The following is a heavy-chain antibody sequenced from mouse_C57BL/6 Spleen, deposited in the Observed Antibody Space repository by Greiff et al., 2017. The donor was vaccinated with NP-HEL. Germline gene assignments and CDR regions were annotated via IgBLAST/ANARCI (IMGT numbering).Heavy chain of an antibody. J-gene: IGHJ3*01. CDR2: INPSTGGT. V-gene: IGHV1-42*01. CDR3: ARWVVTTGPFAY. Sequence: VHVKQSGPELVKPGASVKISCKASGYSFTDYYMNWVKQSPEKSLEWIGEINPSTGGTTYNQKFKAKATLTVDKSSSTAYMQLKSLTSEDCAVYYGARWVVTTGPFAYWGQGTLVTVSA. CDR1: GYSFTDYY. D-gene: IGHD2-2*01.